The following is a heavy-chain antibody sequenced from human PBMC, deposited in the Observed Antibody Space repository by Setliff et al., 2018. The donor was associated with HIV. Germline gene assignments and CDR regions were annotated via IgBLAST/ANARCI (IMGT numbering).Heavy chain of an antibody. D-gene: IGHD6-13*01. V-gene: IGHV4-38-2*02. Sequence: SETLSLTCAVSGYAISSGYYWGWIRRPPGKGLEWIGNIYHSGSTYYNPSLKSRVTISVDTSKNQFSLKLSSVTAADTAVYYCARERKSGIAAAGTGRVFDYWGQGTLVTVSS. CDR3: ARERKSGIAAAGTGRVFDY. J-gene: IGHJ4*02. CDR1: GYAISSGYY. CDR2: IYHSGST.